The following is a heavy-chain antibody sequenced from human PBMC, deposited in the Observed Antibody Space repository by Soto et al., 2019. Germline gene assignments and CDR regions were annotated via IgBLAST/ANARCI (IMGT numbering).Heavy chain of an antibody. CDR3: ASHPRDSSGYWYYFDY. J-gene: IGHJ4*02. CDR1: GFTFSSYS. CDR2: ISSSSSYI. Sequence: EVQLVESGGGLVKHGGSLRLSCAASGFTFSSYSMNWVRQAPGKGLEWVSSISSSSSYIYYADSVKGRSTISRDNAKTSLYLQMNSLRAEDTAVYYCASHPRDSSGYWYYFDYWGQGTLVTVSS. V-gene: IGHV3-21*01. D-gene: IGHD3-22*01.